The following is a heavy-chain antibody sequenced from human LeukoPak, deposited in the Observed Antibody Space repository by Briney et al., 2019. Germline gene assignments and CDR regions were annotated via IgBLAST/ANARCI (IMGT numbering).Heavy chain of an antibody. D-gene: IGHD5-18*01. Sequence: ASEKVSCKASGYTFTTYDINWVRQATGQGLEWMGWMNPNSGNTAYAQKFQGRVTMTRNTSISTAFMELSGLRSEDTAVYFCARRNTAMVAGLDYWGQGSLVTVSS. CDR1: GYTFTTYD. CDR3: ARRNTAMVAGLDY. J-gene: IGHJ4*02. V-gene: IGHV1-8*01. CDR2: MNPNSGNT.